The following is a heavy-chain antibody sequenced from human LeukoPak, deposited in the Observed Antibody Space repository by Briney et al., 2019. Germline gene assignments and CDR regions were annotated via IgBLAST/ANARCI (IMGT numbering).Heavy chain of an antibody. J-gene: IGHJ4*02. Sequence: ASVKVSCKASGYTFTGYYMHWVRQAPGQGLEWMGWINPNSGGSNYAQKFQGRVTMTRDTSISTAYMELSRLRSDDTAVYYCARDRHYYDSSGYYCYWGQGTLVTVSS. CDR3: ARDRHYYDSSGYYCY. V-gene: IGHV1-2*02. CDR2: INPNSGGS. CDR1: GYTFTGYY. D-gene: IGHD3-22*01.